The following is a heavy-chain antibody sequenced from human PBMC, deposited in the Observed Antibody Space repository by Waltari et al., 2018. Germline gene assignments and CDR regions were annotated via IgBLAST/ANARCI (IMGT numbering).Heavy chain of an antibody. CDR2: VRSKVYGGTK. J-gene: IGHJ6*02. Sequence: QLVESGGGLVNPGRSRRLSCSASGFTFGDSEMRWFRQAPGPGAGWVVFVRSKVYGGTKQSGESLQGRFSISRDDSKSVAYLQISSLIFDDTAVYYCARGQAAGAAYYGLDVWGRGTTVVVSS. CDR3: ARGQAAGAAYYGLDV. D-gene: IGHD2-15*01. CDR1: GFTFGDSE. V-gene: IGHV3-49*05.